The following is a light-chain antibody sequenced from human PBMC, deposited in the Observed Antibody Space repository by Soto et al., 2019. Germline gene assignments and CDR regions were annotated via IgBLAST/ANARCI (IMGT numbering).Light chain of an antibody. J-gene: IGLJ1*01. V-gene: IGLV2-14*03. Sequence: ASVSGSPGHSITISCTGTNSDVGAYSYVSWYQQSPGKAPKLLIYDVGARPSGISARFSGSKSGNTASLTISGLQAEDEADYYCSSYTAFTTYVFGSGTKVTVL. CDR1: NSDVGAYSY. CDR3: SSYTAFTTYV. CDR2: DVG.